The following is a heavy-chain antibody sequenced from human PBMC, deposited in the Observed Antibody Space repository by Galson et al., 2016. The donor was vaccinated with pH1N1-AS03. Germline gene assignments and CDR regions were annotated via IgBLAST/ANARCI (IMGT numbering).Heavy chain of an antibody. D-gene: IGHD3-10*01. CDR3: TTAHGSGPAEFDY. Sequence: SLRLSCAASGFIFRNVWMTWVRQAPRKRLEWVGHIKSEGDGGGASDHAAPVKGRFTISRDDSENTLYLQMNSLKSEDTGVYYCTTAHGSGPAEFDYWGHGTLVTVSS. V-gene: IGHV3-15*01. CDR1: GFIFRNVW. CDR2: IKSEGDGGGAS. J-gene: IGHJ4*01.